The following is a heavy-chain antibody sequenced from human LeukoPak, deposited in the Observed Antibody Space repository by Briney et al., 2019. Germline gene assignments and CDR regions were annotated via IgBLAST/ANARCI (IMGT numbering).Heavy chain of an antibody. CDR3: AKDIRGSGWRYFEY. CDR2: ISWDSGTI. V-gene: IGHV3-9*01. J-gene: IGHJ4*02. CDR1: GFTFDDYA. D-gene: IGHD6-19*01. Sequence: GGSLRLSCAASGFTFDDYAMHWVRQAPGKGLEWVSGISWDSGTIGYADSVKGRFTISRDNAKNSLYLQMNSLRAEDTALYYCAKDIRGSGWRYFEYWGQGTLVTVSS.